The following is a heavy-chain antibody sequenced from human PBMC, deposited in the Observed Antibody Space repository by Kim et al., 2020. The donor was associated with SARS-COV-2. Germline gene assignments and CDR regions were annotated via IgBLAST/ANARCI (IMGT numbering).Heavy chain of an antibody. D-gene: IGHD3-9*01. V-gene: IGHV3-11*04. CDR1: GFTFSDYY. CDR2: ISSSGSTI. J-gene: IGHJ6*02. CDR3: ARVPVPLRYFDWLSYYYYGMDV. Sequence: GGSPRLSCAASGFTFSDYYMSWIRQAPGKGLEWVSYISSSGSTIYYADSVKGRFTISRDNAKNSLYLQMNSLRAEDTAVYYCARVPVPLRYFDWLSYYYYGMDVWGQGTTVTVSS.